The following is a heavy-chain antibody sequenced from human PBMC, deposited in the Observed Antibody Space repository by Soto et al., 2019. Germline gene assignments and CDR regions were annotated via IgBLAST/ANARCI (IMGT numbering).Heavy chain of an antibody. V-gene: IGHV4-59*11. CDR2: IYDSGST. Sequence: PSETLSLTCSVSGDSLKNHYWAWIRHSPGKGLEWIGNIYDSGSTNYSPALKSRVSMSVDTSKNLFSLKMNSVTAADTAVYYCARDKRGGIAAAGTRSSYYGMDVWGQGTTVTVSS. CDR3: ARDKRGGIAAAGTRSSYYGMDV. CDR1: GDSLKNHY. J-gene: IGHJ6*02. D-gene: IGHD6-13*01.